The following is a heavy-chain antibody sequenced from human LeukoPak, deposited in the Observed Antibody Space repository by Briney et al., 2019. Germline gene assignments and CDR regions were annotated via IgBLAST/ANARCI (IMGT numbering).Heavy chain of an antibody. V-gene: IGHV3-9*01. CDR2: INWSSAKI. Sequence: PGGSLRLSCAASGFTFQQYAIHWVRQVPGKGLEWVSGINWSSAKIGYADSVKGRFTISRDNAKNSVFLQVNSLRAEDTALYYCAKDKAPLYSGYDWDLDFWGQGTLVTVSS. CDR3: AKDKAPLYSGYDWDLDF. D-gene: IGHD5-12*01. J-gene: IGHJ4*02. CDR1: GFTFQQYA.